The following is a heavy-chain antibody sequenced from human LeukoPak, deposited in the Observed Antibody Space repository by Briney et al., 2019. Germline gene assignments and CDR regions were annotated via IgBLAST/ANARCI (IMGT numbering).Heavy chain of an antibody. D-gene: IGHD3-22*01. Sequence: PGGSLRLSCAASGFTFSSYAMSWVRQAPGKGLEWVSAISGSVGSTYYADSVKGRFTISRDNSKNTLYLQMNSLRAEDTAVYYCAKEGRITMIVVVPYYFDYWGQGTLVTVSS. V-gene: IGHV3-23*01. J-gene: IGHJ4*02. CDR2: ISGSVGST. CDR3: AKEGRITMIVVVPYYFDY. CDR1: GFTFSSYA.